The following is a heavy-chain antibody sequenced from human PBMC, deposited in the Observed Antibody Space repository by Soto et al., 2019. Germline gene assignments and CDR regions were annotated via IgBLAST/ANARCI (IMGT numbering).Heavy chain of an antibody. CDR2: IAYDGSNR. CDR1: GLTISNYA. D-gene: IGHD6-19*01. Sequence: QVQLVESGGGVVQPGRSLRLSCVASGLTISNYAMHSVRQALGKGLEWVAVIAYDGSNRYYADSVKGRFTISRDNSKNTLYLQMNSLRAEDTAVYYCARVTQTVAADYWGQGTLVTVSS. J-gene: IGHJ4*02. V-gene: IGHV3-30-3*01. CDR3: ARVTQTVAADY.